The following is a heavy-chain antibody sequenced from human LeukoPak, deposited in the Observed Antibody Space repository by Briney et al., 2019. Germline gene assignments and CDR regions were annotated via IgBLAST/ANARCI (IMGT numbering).Heavy chain of an antibody. Sequence: GASVKVSCKASGYTFTGYYMHWVRQAPGQGLEWMGWINPNSGDTEYAQKFQGRVTMTRDTSISTAYMDLSRLTSDDTAVYYCARALVPATHRLSSWGQGTLVTVSS. V-gene: IGHV1-2*02. J-gene: IGHJ5*02. D-gene: IGHD2-2*01. CDR3: ARALVPATHRLSS. CDR1: GYTFTGYY. CDR2: INPNSGDT.